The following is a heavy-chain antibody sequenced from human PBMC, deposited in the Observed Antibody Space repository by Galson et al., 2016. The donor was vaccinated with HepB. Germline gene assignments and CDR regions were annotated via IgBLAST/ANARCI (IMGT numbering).Heavy chain of an antibody. CDR3: ARDRTDHGSGTYGHDS. D-gene: IGHD3-16*01. J-gene: IGHJ4*02. CDR1: GFSFSSSW. CDR2: IKEAGSKE. V-gene: IGHV3-7*03. Sequence: SLRLSCAASGFSFSSSWMSWVRQAPGTGLEWVANIKEAGSKEYYVDSVKVRFTVSRDNAKNSLYLQMNNLRAEDTAMYYCARDRTDHGSGTYGHDSWGQGTLVTVSS.